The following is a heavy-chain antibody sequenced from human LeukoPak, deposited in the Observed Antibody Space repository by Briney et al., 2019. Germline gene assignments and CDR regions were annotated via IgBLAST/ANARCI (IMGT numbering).Heavy chain of an antibody. CDR2: IYSGGST. J-gene: IGHJ2*01. V-gene: IGHV3-66*01. Sequence: SGGSLRLSCAASGFTVSSNYMSWVRQAPGKGLEWVSVIYSGGSTYYADSVKGRFTISRDNSKNTLYLQMNSLRAEDTAVYYCARDSLAYYYDSSGRYFDLWGRGTLVTVSS. CDR1: GFTVSSNY. CDR3: ARDSLAYYYDSSGRYFDL. D-gene: IGHD3-22*01.